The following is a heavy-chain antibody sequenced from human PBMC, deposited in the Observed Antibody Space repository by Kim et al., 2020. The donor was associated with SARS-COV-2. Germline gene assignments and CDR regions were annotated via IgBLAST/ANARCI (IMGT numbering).Heavy chain of an antibody. CDR3: AKGHIVVVTAN. D-gene: IGHD2-21*02. J-gene: IGHJ4*02. CDR2: T. V-gene: IGHV3-23*01. Sequence: TYYADSVKGRVTIPRDNSKNTLFLQMNSLRAEDTAVYYCAKGHIVVVTANWGQGTLVTVSS.